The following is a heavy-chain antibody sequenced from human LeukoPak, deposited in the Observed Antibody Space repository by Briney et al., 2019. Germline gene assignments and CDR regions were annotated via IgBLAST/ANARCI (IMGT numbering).Heavy chain of an antibody. J-gene: IGHJ4*02. CDR1: GFTFSSYW. Sequence: PGRSLRLSXAASGFTFSSYWMHWVRQAPGKGLVWVSRINSDGSSTSYADSVKGRFTISRDNAKNTLYLQMNSLRAEDTGVYYCARELGGYDYSSFDYWGQGTLVTVSS. V-gene: IGHV3-74*01. D-gene: IGHD5-12*01. CDR3: ARELGGYDYSSFDY. CDR2: INSDGSST.